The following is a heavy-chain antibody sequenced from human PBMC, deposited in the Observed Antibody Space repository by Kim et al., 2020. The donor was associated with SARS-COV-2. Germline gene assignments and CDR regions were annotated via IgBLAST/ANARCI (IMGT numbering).Heavy chain of an antibody. V-gene: IGHV3-30*18. CDR3: AKDAVFLGYYDSSGYFDY. CDR1: GFIFSSYG. D-gene: IGHD3-22*01. CDR2: ISYDGSNK. J-gene: IGHJ4*02. Sequence: GGSLRLSCAASGFIFSSYGMHWVRPAPGKGLEWVAVISYDGSNKYYADSVKGRFTISRDNSKNTLYLQMNSLRAEDTAVYYCAKDAVFLGYYDSSGYFDYWGQGTLVTVSS.